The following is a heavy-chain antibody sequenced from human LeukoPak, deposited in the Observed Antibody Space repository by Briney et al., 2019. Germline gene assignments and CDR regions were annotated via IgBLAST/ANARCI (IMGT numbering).Heavy chain of an antibody. D-gene: IGHD3-10*01. Sequence: PGGSLRLSCTASGPTLNDHAMHWLRQPPGRALEWVSGITWSSDRVEYADSVKGRFTVSRDNAKNSLYLQMNNLRPEDTAFYYCIRDTSAGGLDLWGQGTPVTVSS. V-gene: IGHV3-9*01. CDR3: IRDTSAGGLDL. CDR2: ITWSSDRV. J-gene: IGHJ4*02. CDR1: GPTLNDHA.